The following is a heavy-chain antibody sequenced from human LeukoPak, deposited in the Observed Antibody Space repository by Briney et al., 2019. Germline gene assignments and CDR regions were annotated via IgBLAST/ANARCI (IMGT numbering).Heavy chain of an antibody. CDR3: ARGANWGPYYFDY. J-gene: IGHJ4*02. V-gene: IGHV4-34*01. Sequence: PSETLSLTCAVYGGSFSGYYWSWIRQPPGKGLEWIGEINHSGSTNYNPSLKSRVTISVDTSKNQFSLKLSSVTAADTAVYYYARGANWGPYYFDYWGQGTLVTVSS. CDR2: INHSGST. CDR1: GGSFSGYY. D-gene: IGHD7-27*01.